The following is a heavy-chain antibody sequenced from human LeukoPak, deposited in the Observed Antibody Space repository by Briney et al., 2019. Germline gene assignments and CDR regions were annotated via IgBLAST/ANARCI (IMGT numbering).Heavy chain of an antibody. V-gene: IGHV3-74*01. D-gene: IGHD6-13*01. J-gene: IGHJ4*02. CDR1: GFTFSSCW. CDR3: ARGRRYSSSWEDDY. Sequence: GGSLRLSCAASGFTFSSCWMHWVRQAPGKGLVWVSRINSDGSSTSYADSVKGRFTISRDNAKNTLYLQMNSLRAEDTAVYYCARGRRYSSSWEDDYWGQGTLVTVSS. CDR2: INSDGSST.